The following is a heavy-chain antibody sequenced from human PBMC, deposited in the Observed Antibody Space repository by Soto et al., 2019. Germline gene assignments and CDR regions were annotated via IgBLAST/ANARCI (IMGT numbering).Heavy chain of an antibody. Sequence: GGSLRLSCAASGFTFSDHTMHWVRQPPGKGLEWVAVMSYDGSTKYYADSVKGRFTISRDNSKNTLYLQMNSLRAEDTAVYYCAKTADLYYYYMDVWGKGTTVTVSS. CDR3: AKTADLYYYYMDV. D-gene: IGHD6-25*01. CDR1: GFTFSDHT. J-gene: IGHJ6*03. V-gene: IGHV3-30-3*01. CDR2: MSYDGSTK.